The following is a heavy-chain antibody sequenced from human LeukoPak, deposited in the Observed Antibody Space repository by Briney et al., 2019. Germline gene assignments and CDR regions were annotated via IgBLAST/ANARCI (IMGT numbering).Heavy chain of an antibody. CDR1: GFTVSRNY. J-gene: IGHJ4*02. CDR2: TYSDGST. D-gene: IGHD4-17*01. V-gene: IGHV3-53*01. Sequence: GGSLRLSCAASGFTVSRNYMSWVRQAPGKGLESVSITYSDGSTYYADSVKGRFTISRDNSKNTLYLQMNSLRAEDTAVYYCASGTAVTTLDYWGQGTLVTVSS. CDR3: ASGTAVTTLDY.